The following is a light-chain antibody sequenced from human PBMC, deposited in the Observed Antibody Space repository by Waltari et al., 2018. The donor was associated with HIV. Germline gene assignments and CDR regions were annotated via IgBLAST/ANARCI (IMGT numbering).Light chain of an antibody. Sequence: QSVLTQPPSVSGAPGQRVTIPCTGSSPNLGAGYHVHWYQQLPGTAPKLLIYGNSNRPSGVPDRFSGSKSGTSASLAITGLQAEDEADYHCQSHDSSLSGYVFGTGTKVTVL. J-gene: IGLJ1*01. V-gene: IGLV1-40*01. CDR1: SPNLGAGYH. CDR2: GNS. CDR3: QSHDSSLSGYV.